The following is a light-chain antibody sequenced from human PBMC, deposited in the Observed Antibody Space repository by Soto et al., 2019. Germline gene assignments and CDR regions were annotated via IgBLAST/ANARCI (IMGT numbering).Light chain of an antibody. Sequence: EIFLTQSPDTLSLSPGERATLSCRASQSVTNYIAWYQQRPGQAPRLLIYDASNRATGVPARFSGSGSGTDFTLTISDLEPADFGLYYCQQRRNCPPGFGQGTKVEIK. CDR1: QSVTNY. CDR3: QQRRNCPPG. J-gene: IGKJ1*01. V-gene: IGKV3-11*01. CDR2: DAS.